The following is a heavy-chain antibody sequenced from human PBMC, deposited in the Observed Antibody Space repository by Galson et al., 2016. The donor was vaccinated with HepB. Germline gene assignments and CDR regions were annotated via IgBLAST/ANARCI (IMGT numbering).Heavy chain of an antibody. CDR2: IYHSVST. J-gene: IGHJ5*02. D-gene: IGHD3-16*01. CDR1: NGSISSSGYY. Sequence: SETLSLTCSVSNGSISSSGYYWTWIRQPPGRGLEWIVYIYHSVSTNYNPSLKGRVTISADTSRNQFSLRLTSVTAADTAVYYCARQQRSAWFGVWFDPWGQGTLVTVSS. V-gene: IGHV4-61*05. CDR3: ARQQRSAWFGVWFDP.